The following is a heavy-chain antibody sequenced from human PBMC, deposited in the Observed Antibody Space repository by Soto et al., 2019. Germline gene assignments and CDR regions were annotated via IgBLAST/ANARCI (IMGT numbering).Heavy chain of an antibody. CDR3: AKDRVRIFASGNWFDP. J-gene: IGHJ5*02. Sequence: PGGSLRLSCAGSGFTFSSYAMIWVRQAPGKWLEWLSAISARGDSTYYADSVRGRFTISRDNSQNTLYLQMNTLRVDDTAIYYCAKDRVRIFASGNWFDPWGQGTLVTVSS. CDR2: ISARGDST. D-gene: IGHD2-15*01. V-gene: IGHV3-23*01. CDR1: GFTFSSYA.